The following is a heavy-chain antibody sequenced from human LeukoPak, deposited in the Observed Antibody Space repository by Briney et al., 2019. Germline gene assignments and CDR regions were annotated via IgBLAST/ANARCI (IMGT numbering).Heavy chain of an antibody. Sequence: SETLSLTCAVYGGSFSGYYWSWIRQPPGKGLEWIGEINHSGSTNYNPSLKSRVTISVDTSKNQFSLKLSSVTAADTAVYYCARMSYYGSGSYVVYYMDVWGKGTTVTISS. D-gene: IGHD3-10*01. V-gene: IGHV4-34*01. CDR2: INHSGST. J-gene: IGHJ6*03. CDR1: GGSFSGYY. CDR3: ARMSYYGSGSYVVYYMDV.